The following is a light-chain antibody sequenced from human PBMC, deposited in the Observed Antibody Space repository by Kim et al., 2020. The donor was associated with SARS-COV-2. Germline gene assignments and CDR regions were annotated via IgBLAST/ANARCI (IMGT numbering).Light chain of an antibody. Sequence: QTVTIACSGSSSNIGAGYDVHGYQQFPGKAPKLLIHENNNRPSGVPDRFSGSKSGTSASLAITGLQAEDEADYYCQSYDASLSGSIFGGGTQLTVL. CDR3: QSYDASLSGSI. CDR1: SSNIGAGYD. V-gene: IGLV1-40*01. J-gene: IGLJ2*01. CDR2: ENN.